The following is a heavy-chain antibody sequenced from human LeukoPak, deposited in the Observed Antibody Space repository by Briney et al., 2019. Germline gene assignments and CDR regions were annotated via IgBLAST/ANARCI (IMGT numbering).Heavy chain of an antibody. D-gene: IGHD5-24*01. CDR3: ARDLEMATINSEYFQH. V-gene: IGHV1-8*01. CDR2: MNPNSGNT. CDR1: GYTFTSYD. Sequence: ASVKVSCKASGYTFTSYDINWVRQATGQGLEWMGWMNPNSGNTGYAQKFQGRVTITADKSTSTAYMELSSLRSEDAAVYYCARDLEMATINSEYFQHWGQGTLVTVSS. J-gene: IGHJ1*01.